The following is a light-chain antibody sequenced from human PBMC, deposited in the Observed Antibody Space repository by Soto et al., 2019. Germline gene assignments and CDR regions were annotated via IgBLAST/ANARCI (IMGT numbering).Light chain of an antibody. V-gene: IGKV3-20*01. CDR3: QPSYSSQIT. CDR2: GEY. J-gene: IGKJ5*01. Sequence: EIVLTQSPGTMCLSPGEIATPSCRGSQSVSNNYLAWYQQKPGQDHRILIYGEYNRATGIKDRFSGSGSGTDFTLTIRSMQPEDFATYYCQPSYSSQITLGQLQRVELK. CDR1: QSVSNNY.